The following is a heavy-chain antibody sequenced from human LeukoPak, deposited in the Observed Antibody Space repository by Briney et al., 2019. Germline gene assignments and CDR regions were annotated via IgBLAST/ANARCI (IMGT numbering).Heavy chain of an antibody. CDR2: ISASGGNT. V-gene: IGHV3-23*01. Sequence: GGSLRLSCAASGFTFTSYSMTWVRRAPGKGLEWVSAISASGGNTYSADSVEGRFTISRDNSKNTVYLQMNSLTAEDTAVYYCAKDREVRGYYGLDVWGQGTTVTVSS. J-gene: IGHJ6*02. CDR3: AKDREVRGYYGLDV. D-gene: IGHD3-10*01. CDR1: GFTFTSYS.